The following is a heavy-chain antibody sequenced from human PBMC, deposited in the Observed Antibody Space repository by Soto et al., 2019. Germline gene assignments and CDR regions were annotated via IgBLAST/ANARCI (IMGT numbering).Heavy chain of an antibody. J-gene: IGHJ4*01. D-gene: IGHD2-15*01. Sequence: GALRLSRVASGFSLRDYATTWVRQAPGKGLEWVATISATGGNIEYTDSLKGRFTISRDNSKNTLSLHMNSLTAEDTAVSFCAKRRGAGGHFDYWG. CDR2: ISATGGNI. CDR3: AKRRGAGGHFDY. CDR1: GFSLRDYA. V-gene: IGHV3-23*01.